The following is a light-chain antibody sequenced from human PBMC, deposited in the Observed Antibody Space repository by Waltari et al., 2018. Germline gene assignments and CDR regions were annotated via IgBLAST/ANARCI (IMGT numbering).Light chain of an antibody. V-gene: IGLV2-8*01. CDR1: SSDVGAYDS. CDR3: SSYTGTSYV. J-gene: IGLJ1*01. Sequence: QSALTQPPSASGSLGQSVTISCTGTSSDVGAYDSVSWFQQHPGKAPKLIIGGVSKRTSGVPGRFSGSKSGNTASLTVSGLQSEDEADYYCSSYTGTSYVFGPGTQVTVL. CDR2: GVS.